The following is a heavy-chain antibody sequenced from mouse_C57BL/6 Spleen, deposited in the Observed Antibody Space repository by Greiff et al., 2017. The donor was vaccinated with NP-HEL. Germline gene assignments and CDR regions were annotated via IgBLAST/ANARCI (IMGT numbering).Heavy chain of an antibody. CDR1: GFTFSDYG. CDR3: ARPDWEDDYFDY. Sequence: EVMLVESGGGLVKPGGSLKLSCAASGFTFSDYGMHWVRQAPEKGLEWVAYISSGSSTIYYADTVKGRFTISRDNAKNTLFLQMTSLRSEDTAMYYCARPDWEDDYFDYWGQGTTLTVSS. D-gene: IGHD4-1*01. V-gene: IGHV5-17*01. J-gene: IGHJ2*01. CDR2: ISSGSSTI.